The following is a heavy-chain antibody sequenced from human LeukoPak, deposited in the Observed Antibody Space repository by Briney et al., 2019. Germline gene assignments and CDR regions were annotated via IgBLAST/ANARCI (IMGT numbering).Heavy chain of an antibody. J-gene: IGHJ3*02. CDR2: IHYSGST. Sequence: SETLSLTCTVSGGSISSYYWSWIRQPPGKGLEWIGYIHYSGSTNNNPSLKSRVTISVDTSKNQFSLKLSSVTAADTAVYYCATTPQRGYSYGWGTDAFDIWGQGTMVTVSS. V-gene: IGHV4-59*08. D-gene: IGHD5-18*01. CDR1: GGSISSYY. CDR3: ATTPQRGYSYGWGTDAFDI.